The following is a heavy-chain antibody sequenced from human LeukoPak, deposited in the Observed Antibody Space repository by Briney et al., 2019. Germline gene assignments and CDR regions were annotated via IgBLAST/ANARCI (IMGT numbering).Heavy chain of an antibody. V-gene: IGHV3-7*01. Sequence: GGSLRLSCEGSAFIFSGRWMNWVRQTPGKGLEWVASIKEDGSERQYVDSVKGRFSISRDTGKNSLYLQMNSLRDEDTAVYYCARTGDSSGYYVWFDPWGQGTLVTVSS. D-gene: IGHD6-19*01. CDR1: AFIFSGRW. J-gene: IGHJ5*02. CDR3: ARTGDSSGYYVWFDP. CDR2: IKEDGSER.